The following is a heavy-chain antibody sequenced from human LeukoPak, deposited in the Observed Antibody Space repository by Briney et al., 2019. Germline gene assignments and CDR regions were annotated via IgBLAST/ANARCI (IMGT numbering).Heavy chain of an antibody. D-gene: IGHD1-26*01. Sequence: SETLSLTCTVSGGSISSYYWSWIRQPPGKGLEWIGYIYYSGSTNYNPSLKSRVTISVDTSKNQFSLKLSSVTAADTAVYYCARVFNFGGSYRCYFDYWGQGTLVTVSS. J-gene: IGHJ4*02. CDR3: ARVFNFGGSYRCYFDY. CDR1: GGSISSYY. V-gene: IGHV4-59*01. CDR2: IYYSGST.